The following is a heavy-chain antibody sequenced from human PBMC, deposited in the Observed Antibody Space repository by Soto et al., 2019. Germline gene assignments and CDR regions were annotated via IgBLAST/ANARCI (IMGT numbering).Heavy chain of an antibody. V-gene: IGHV1-24*01. D-gene: IGHD6-19*01. Sequence: GASVKVSCKVSGYTLTELSMHWVRQAPGKGLEWMGGFDPEDGETIYAQKFQGRVTMTEDTSTDTAYMELSSLRSEDTAVYYCAIWVGQWLVRGSYDAFDIWGQGTMVTVSS. CDR1: GYTLTELS. J-gene: IGHJ3*02. CDR2: FDPEDGET. CDR3: AIWVGQWLVRGSYDAFDI.